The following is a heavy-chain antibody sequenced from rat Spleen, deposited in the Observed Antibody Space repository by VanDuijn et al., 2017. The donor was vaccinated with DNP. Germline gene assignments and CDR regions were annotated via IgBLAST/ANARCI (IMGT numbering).Heavy chain of an antibody. CDR3: ARRDYPVPAY. Sequence: EVQLVESGGGLVQPGRSLKLSCAASGFTFSDYYMAWVRQAPTKGLEWVAYISTSGSRTYYPDSVKGRFTISRDDAKSSLYLQMNSLKSEDTATYYCARRDYPVPAYWGQGTLVTVSS. CDR1: GFTFSDYY. V-gene: IGHV5-25*01. CDR2: ISTSGSRT. J-gene: IGHJ3*01. D-gene: IGHD1-4*01.